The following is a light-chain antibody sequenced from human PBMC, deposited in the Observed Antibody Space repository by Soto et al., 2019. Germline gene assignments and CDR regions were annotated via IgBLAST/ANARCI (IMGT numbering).Light chain of an antibody. V-gene: IGKV1-5*03. Sequence: DIQMTQSPSTLSASVGDRVTITCRASQSISTWVAWYQQKPGKAPKLLIYKASSLESGVPSRFSGSGSGTDFTLTISSLQPDDFATFYCQQYINRWTFGQGTKVEIK. CDR3: QQYINRWT. CDR1: QSISTW. J-gene: IGKJ1*01. CDR2: KAS.